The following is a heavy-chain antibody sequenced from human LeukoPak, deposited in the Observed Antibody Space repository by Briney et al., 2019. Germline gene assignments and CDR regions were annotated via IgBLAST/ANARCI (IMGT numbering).Heavy chain of an antibody. CDR1: GYSISSGYY. CDR3: ARAVPFDP. J-gene: IGHJ5*02. CDR2: IYHSRHT. Sequence: SETLSLTCAVSGYSISSGYYWGWIRQPPAKALELIGSIYHSRHTYSNPSLKSRVTISVDTSEHQFSLKLSSVTAADTAVYYCARAVPFDPWGQGTLVTVSS. V-gene: IGHV4-38-2*01.